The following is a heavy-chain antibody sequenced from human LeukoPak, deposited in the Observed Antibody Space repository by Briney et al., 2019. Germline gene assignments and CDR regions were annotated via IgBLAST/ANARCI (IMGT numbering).Heavy chain of an antibody. CDR2: IWYDGSNK. V-gene: IGHV3-33*03. CDR1: GFTFSSYG. J-gene: IGHJ6*04. D-gene: IGHD2-2*01. Sequence: GRSLRLSCAASGFTFSSYGMHWVRQAPGKGLEWVAVIWYDGSNKYYGDSVKGRFTISRDNAKNSLYLQMNSLRVDDTGVYYCVGQLLRVVWGKGTTVTVSS. CDR3: VGQLLRVV.